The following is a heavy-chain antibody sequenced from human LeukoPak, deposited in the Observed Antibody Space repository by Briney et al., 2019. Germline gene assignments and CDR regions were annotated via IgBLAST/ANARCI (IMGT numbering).Heavy chain of an antibody. Sequence: GASVKVSCKTSGYTFTSYGISWVRQAPGQGLEWMGWISAYNGNTDYAQKFQGRVTMTTDTSTSTAYMELRSLRSDDTAVYYCGRVGENAFDIWGQGTMVTVSS. CDR2: ISAYNGNT. V-gene: IGHV1-18*01. D-gene: IGHD3-10*01. CDR3: GRVGENAFDI. J-gene: IGHJ3*02. CDR1: GYTFTSYG.